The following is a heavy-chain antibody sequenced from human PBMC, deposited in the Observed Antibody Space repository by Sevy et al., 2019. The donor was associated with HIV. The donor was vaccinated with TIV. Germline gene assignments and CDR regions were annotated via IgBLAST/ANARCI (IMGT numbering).Heavy chain of an antibody. D-gene: IGHD6-25*01. V-gene: IGHV4-39*01. J-gene: IGHJ5*02. CDR1: GGSISSSSYY. Sequence: SETLSLTCTVSGGSISSSSYYWGWIRQPPGKGLEWIGTIYHSGSTYYNPSLKSRVTISVDTSKDQFSLKFTSVTAADTSFYYWAGVSWVSSGWLWFDNWGQGTLVTVSS. CDR3: AGVSWVSSGWLWFDN. CDR2: IYHSGST.